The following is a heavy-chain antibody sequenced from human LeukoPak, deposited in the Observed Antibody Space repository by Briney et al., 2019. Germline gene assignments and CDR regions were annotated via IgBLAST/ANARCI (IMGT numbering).Heavy chain of an antibody. J-gene: IGHJ4*02. CDR2: IIPISGTA. V-gene: IGHV1-69*05. D-gene: IGHD3-3*01. CDR1: GGTFSSYA. Sequence: ASVKVSCXASGGTFSSYAISWVRLAPGQGLEWMGGIIPISGTANYAQKFQGRVTITTDESTSTAYMELSSLRSEDTAVYYCAITTYYDFWSGYPDYWGQGTLVTVSS. CDR3: AITTYYDFWSGYPDY.